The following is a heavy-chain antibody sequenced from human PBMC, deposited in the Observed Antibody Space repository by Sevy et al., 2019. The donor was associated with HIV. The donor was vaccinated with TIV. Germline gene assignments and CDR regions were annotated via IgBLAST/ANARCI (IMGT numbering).Heavy chain of an antibody. J-gene: IGHJ4*02. V-gene: IGHV3-7*03. CDR1: RFTFSSYW. CDR3: ARDDRPRSMDF. Sequence: GGSLRLSCAASRFTFSSYWMCWVRQVPGKGLEWVANINKDESEEDYVDSVKGRFTVSRDNAKNSLYLQMNSLRAEDTAVDYCARDDRPRSMDFWGQGTLVTVSS. CDR2: INKDESEE. D-gene: IGHD2-2*03.